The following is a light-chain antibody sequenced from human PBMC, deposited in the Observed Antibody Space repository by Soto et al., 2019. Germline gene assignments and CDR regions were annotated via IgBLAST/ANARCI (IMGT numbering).Light chain of an antibody. V-gene: IGKV1-9*01. CDR3: HQAHSFTFA. CDR2: AAS. J-gene: IGKJ3*01. Sequence: IQLTQSPSSLSASVGDSVTITCRASQGITSYLAWYQQKPGEAPNLLMYAASTLQSGVPSRLSGSGYGTDFSLTISSMKPEDFATYYCHQAHSFTFAFGPGTKVDI. CDR1: QGITSY.